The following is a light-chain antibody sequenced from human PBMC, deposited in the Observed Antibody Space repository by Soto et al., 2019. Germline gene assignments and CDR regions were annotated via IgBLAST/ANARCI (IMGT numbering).Light chain of an antibody. CDR1: QSISDT. V-gene: IGKV3D-15*01. CDR3: QQYNNWPRT. J-gene: IGKJ1*01. Sequence: EIVMKQSPVTLSVTTGGRATLSCRASQSISDTLAWYQQKPVQAPRLLIYATSSRATGIPDRFSGSGSGTDFTLTISSLQSEDFAVYYCQQYNNWPRTFGQGSNV. CDR2: ATS.